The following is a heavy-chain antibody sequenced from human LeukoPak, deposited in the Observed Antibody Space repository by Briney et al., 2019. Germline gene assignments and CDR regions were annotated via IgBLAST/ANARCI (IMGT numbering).Heavy chain of an antibody. CDR1: GFTFSSYR. Sequence: GGSPRLSCAASGFTFSSYRMNWVRQASGKGLEWVSCMTTSSSYIYDADSVKGRSTIPRDNAKHSLYLQMNSLRAEDTGVYYCARQEYSTFDYWGQGTLVTVSS. CDR2: MTTSSSYI. D-gene: IGHD2/OR15-2a*01. CDR3: ARQEYSTFDY. J-gene: IGHJ4*02. V-gene: IGHV3-21*01.